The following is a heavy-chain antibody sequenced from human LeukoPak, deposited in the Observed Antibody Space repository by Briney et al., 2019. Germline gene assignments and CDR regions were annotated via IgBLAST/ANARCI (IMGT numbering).Heavy chain of an antibody. V-gene: IGHV3-21*01. D-gene: IGHD5-12*01. CDR3: ASRPSGYGASGY. CDR2: ISSSSSYI. J-gene: IGHJ4*02. Sequence: GGSLRLSCAASGFTFSSYSMNWVRQAPGKGLEWVSSISSSSSYIYYADSVKGRFTISRDNAKNSPYLQVNSLRAEDTAVYYCASRPSGYGASGYWGQGTLVTVPS. CDR1: GFTFSSYS.